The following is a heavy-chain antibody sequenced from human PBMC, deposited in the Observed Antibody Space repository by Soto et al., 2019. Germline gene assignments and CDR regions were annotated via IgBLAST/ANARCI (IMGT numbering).Heavy chain of an antibody. CDR2: IYSGGST. J-gene: IGHJ6*03. V-gene: IGHV3-66*01. CDR3: ARDKYYDFWSGYYPPRGHYMDV. D-gene: IGHD3-3*01. CDR1: GFTVSSNY. Sequence: GGSLRLSXAASGFTVSSNYMSWVRQAPGKGLEWVSVIYSGGSTYYADSVKGRFTISRDNSKNTLYLQMNSLRAEDTAVYYCARDKYYDFWSGYYPPRGHYMDVWGKGTTVTVSS.